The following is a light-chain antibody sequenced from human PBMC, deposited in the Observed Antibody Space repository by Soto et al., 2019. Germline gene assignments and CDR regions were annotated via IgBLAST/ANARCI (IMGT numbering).Light chain of an antibody. CDR3: QHYNSYSEA. J-gene: IGKJ1*01. V-gene: IGKV1-5*03. CDR1: QSISSW. Sequence: IQKTQSPSTLSASVGDRVTITFRASQSISSWLAWYQQKPGKAPKLLIYKASTLKSGVPSRFSGSGSGTEFTLTISSLQPDDFATYYCQHYNSYSEAFGQGTKVDIK. CDR2: KAS.